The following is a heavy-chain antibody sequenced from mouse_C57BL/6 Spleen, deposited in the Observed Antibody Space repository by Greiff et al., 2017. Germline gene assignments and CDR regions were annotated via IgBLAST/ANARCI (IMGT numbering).Heavy chain of an antibody. CDR2: IHPNSGST. Sequence: QVQLQQPGAELVKPGASVKLSCKASGYTFTSYWMHWVKQRPGQGLEWIGMIHPNSGSTNYNEKFKSKATLTVDESSSTAYMQLSSLTSEDSAVEYCARADYDGACYWAFDDWGKGTTVTVSS. CDR3: ARADYDGACYWAFDD. CDR1: GYTFTSYW. V-gene: IGHV1-64*01. J-gene: IGHJ1*03. D-gene: IGHD2-4*01.